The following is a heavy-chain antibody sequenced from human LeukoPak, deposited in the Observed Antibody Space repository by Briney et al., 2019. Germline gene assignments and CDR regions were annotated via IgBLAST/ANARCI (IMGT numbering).Heavy chain of an antibody. J-gene: IGHJ4*02. CDR3: ARGVYYGSGSYN. CDR1: GESFSGYS. D-gene: IGHD3-10*01. Sequence: SETLSLTCTVYGESFSGYSCTWIRQPPGKGLEWIVEVNHSGSTNYNPSLKSRVTISLDTSKNQFLLKLSSVTAADTAVYYCARGVYYGSGSYNWGQGTLVTVSS. CDR2: VNHSGST. V-gene: IGHV4-34*01.